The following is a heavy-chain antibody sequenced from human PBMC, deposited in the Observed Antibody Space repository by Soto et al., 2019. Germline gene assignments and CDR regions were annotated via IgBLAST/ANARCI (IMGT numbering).Heavy chain of an antibody. Sequence: GGSLRLSCAASGFTFSSYSMNWVRQAPGKGLEWVSSISSSSSYIYYADSVKGRFTISRDNAKNSLYLQMNSLRAEDTAVYYCARGPPAGSWYNDYWGQGTLVTVSS. D-gene: IGHD6-13*01. CDR3: ARGPPAGSWYNDY. J-gene: IGHJ4*02. V-gene: IGHV3-21*01. CDR1: GFTFSSYS. CDR2: ISSSSSYI.